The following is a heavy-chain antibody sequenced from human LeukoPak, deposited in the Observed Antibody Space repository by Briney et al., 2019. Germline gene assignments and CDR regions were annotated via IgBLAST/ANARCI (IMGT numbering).Heavy chain of an antibody. CDR1: GGSFSDYY. V-gene: IGHV4-34*01. CDR3: ARELYSSGYHDAFDI. D-gene: IGHD3-22*01. Sequence: SETLSLTCAVYGGSFSDYYWSWIRQPPGKGLEWIGEINHSGSTNYNPSLKSRVTISVATSKSQFSLKLSSVTAADTAVYYCARELYSSGYHDAFDIWGQGTMVTVSS. J-gene: IGHJ3*02. CDR2: INHSGST.